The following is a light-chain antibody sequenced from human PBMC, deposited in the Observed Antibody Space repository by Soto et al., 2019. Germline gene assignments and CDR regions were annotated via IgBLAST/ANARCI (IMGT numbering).Light chain of an antibody. CDR3: SSYTTSNTRQIV. CDR1: SSDVGGYNY. J-gene: IGLJ1*01. Sequence: QSVLTQPASVSGSPGQSITISCTGASSDVGGYNYVSWYQHHPGKASKLIIYDVTNRPSGVSNPFSGSKSGNTASLTISGLQPEDEADYYCSSYTTSNTRQIVFGTGTKSPS. CDR2: DVT. V-gene: IGLV2-14*03.